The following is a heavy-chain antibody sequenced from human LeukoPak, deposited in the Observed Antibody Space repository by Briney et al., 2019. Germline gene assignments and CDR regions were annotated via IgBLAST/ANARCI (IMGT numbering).Heavy chain of an antibody. V-gene: IGHV1-69*05. CDR1: GGTFSSYA. Sequence: ASVRVSCKASGGTFSSYAISWVRQAPGQGLEWMGGIIPIFGTANYAQKFQGRVTITTDESTSTAYMELSSLRSEDRAVYYCVAESIAARPVWGKGTTVAVSS. D-gene: IGHD6-6*01. J-gene: IGHJ6*04. CDR3: VAESIAARPV. CDR2: IIPIFGTA.